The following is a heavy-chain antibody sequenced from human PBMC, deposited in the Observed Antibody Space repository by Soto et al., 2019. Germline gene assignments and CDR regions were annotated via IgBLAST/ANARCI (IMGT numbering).Heavy chain of an antibody. CDR1: GGTFSSYS. CDR3: ARGGAVVVPGAVDRHNWFDP. V-gene: IGHV1-69*02. CDR2: VIPILGMA. J-gene: IGHJ5*02. D-gene: IGHD2-2*01. Sequence: QVQLVQSGAEVKKPGSSVKVSCEASGGTFSSYSFSWVRQAPGQGLEWMGRVIPILGMANYEKKFQGRVTITAENSTSTVYVELSRLRSEDTAVYSCARGGAVVVPGAVDRHNWFDPWGQGTLVTVSS.